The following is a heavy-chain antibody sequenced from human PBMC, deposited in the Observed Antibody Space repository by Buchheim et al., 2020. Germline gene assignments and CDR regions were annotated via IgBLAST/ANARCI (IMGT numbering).Heavy chain of an antibody. CDR2: ISYDGSNK. CDR3: VKDIGDPGAH. J-gene: IGHJ4*02. Sequence: QVQLVESGGGVVRPGRSLRLSCAASGFTFSSSGMHWVRQAPGKGLEWVASISYDGSNKYYVDSVKGGFTISRDISKSKVYMQMNSLRAEDTAMYYCVKDIGDPGAHWGQGTL. V-gene: IGHV3-30*02. CDR1: GFTFSSSG. D-gene: IGHD1-26*01.